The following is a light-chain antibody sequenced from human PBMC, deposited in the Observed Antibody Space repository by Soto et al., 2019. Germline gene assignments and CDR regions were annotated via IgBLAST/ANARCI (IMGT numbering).Light chain of an antibody. CDR1: QDISNY. Sequence: DIQMTQSPSSLSGSVGDRVTITCQASQDISNYLNWYQQKPGKAPKLLIYDASNLETGVPSRFSGSGSGTDFTFTISSLQPEDIATYYCQQYDNLPWTFGQGTKVDIK. CDR2: DAS. V-gene: IGKV1-33*01. CDR3: QQYDNLPWT. J-gene: IGKJ1*01.